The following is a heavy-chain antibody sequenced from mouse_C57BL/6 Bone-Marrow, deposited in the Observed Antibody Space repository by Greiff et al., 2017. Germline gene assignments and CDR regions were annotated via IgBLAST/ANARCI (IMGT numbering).Heavy chain of an antibody. D-gene: IGHD1-1*01. CDR3: AREKIWITTVVEGYWYFDV. CDR1: GYTFTSYW. CDR2: IDPSDSYT. J-gene: IGHJ1*03. Sequence: QVQLQQPGAELVRPGTSVTLSCKASGYTFTSYWMHWVKQRPGQGLEWIGVIDPSDSYTNYTQKFKGKATLTVDTSSSTAYMQLSSLTSEDSAVYYCAREKIWITTVVEGYWYFDVWGTGTTVTVSS. V-gene: IGHV1-59*01.